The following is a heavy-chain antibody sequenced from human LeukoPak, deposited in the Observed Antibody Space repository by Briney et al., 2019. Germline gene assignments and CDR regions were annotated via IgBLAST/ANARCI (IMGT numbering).Heavy chain of an antibody. CDR2: IYYSGST. J-gene: IGHJ1*01. CDR3: ARQERYYGSGSYTYFQH. CDR1: GGSISSYY. D-gene: IGHD3-10*01. Sequence: SETLSLTCTVSGGSISSYYWSWIRQPPGKGLEWIGYIYYSGSTNYNPSLKSRVTISVDTSKNQFSLKLSSVTAADTAVYYCARQERYYGSGSYTYFQHWGQGTLVTVSS. V-gene: IGHV4-59*08.